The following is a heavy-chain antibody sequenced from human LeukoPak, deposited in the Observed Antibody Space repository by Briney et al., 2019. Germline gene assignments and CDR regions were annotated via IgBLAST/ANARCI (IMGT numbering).Heavy chain of an antibody. Sequence: SETLFLTCTVSGGSISSYYWSWIRQPPGKGLEWIGYIYYSGSTNYNPSLKSRVTISVDTSRNQFSLKLSSVTAAGTAVYYCARTPAPSFSSSWYGYYYYGMDVWGQGTTVTVSS. CDR2: IYYSGST. J-gene: IGHJ6*02. CDR3: ARTPAPSFSSSWYGYYYYGMDV. D-gene: IGHD6-13*01. CDR1: GGSISSYY. V-gene: IGHV4-59*08.